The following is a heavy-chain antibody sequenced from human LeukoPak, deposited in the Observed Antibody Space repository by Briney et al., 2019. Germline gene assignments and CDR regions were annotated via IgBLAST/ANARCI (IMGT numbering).Heavy chain of an antibody. CDR2: IYPRDSHT. CDR1: GYSFTSYW. J-gene: IGHJ1*01. CDR3: ATGGSYAAPIQH. Sequence: GGALEISFKGSGYSFTSYWIGWGRPGPGKGVEWMVIIYPRDSHTRYTPSFQGQLTISADKSITTAYLHWSSLKASDTAMYYCATGGSYAAPIQHWGQGTLVTVSS. D-gene: IGHD2-15*01. V-gene: IGHV5-51*01.